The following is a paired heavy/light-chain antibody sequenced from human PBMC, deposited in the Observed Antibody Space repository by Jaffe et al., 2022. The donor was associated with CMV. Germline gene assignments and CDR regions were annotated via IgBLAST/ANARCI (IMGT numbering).Heavy chain of an antibody. CDR1: GGSISSYY. CDR3: TRGMIRGVIMSPFDS. CDR2: GHYSGRT. J-gene: IGHJ4*02. V-gene: IGHV4-59*01. D-gene: IGHD3-10*01. Sequence: QVQLQESGPGLVKPSETLSLTCSVSGGSISSYYWSWIRQSPGKGLEWIGHGHYSGRTSYNPSLKSRVLISVDSSKKLLSLELTSVTSADTAVYYCTRGMIRGVIMSPFDSWGQGTVVTVSS.
Light chain of an antibody. CDR1: QSILHSSTNKNY. CDR2: WAS. J-gene: IGKJ4*01. V-gene: IGKV4-1*01. Sequence: DIVMTQSPDSLAVSLGERATINCKSSQSILHSSTNKNYLGWYQQKPGQPPKLLIFWASTRESGVPDRFTGSGSGTDFTLTITSLQAEDVAVYYCQQFYTTPLTFAGGTKVEIK. CDR3: QQFYTTPLT.